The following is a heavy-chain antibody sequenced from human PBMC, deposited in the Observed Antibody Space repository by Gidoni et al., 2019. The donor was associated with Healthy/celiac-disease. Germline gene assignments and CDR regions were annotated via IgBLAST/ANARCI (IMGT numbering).Heavy chain of an antibody. D-gene: IGHD5-12*01. CDR1: GFTFSSYA. Sequence: EVQLVESGGGLVQPGGSLRLSCSASGFTFSSYAMHWVRQAPGKGREYVSAISRNGGSTYYADSVKGRFTISRDNSKNTLYLQMSSLRAEDTAVYYCVKKGGGKESGHLRALEYWGQGTLVTVSS. CDR3: VKKGGGKESGHLRALEY. J-gene: IGHJ4*02. CDR2: ISRNGGST. V-gene: IGHV3-64D*06.